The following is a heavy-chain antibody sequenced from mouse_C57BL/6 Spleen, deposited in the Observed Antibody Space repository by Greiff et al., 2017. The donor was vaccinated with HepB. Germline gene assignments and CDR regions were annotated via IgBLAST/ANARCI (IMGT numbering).Heavy chain of an antibody. J-gene: IGHJ4*01. CDR1: GYTFTDYY. CDR2: INPNNGGT. V-gene: IGHV1-26*01. CDR3: ARYSRGAMDY. Sequence: VQLKESGPELVKPGASVKISCKASGYTFTDYYMNWVKQSHGKSLEWIGDINPNNGGTSYNQKFKGKATLTVDKSSSTAYMELRSLTSEDSAVYYCARYSRGAMDYWGQGTSVTVSS. D-gene: IGHD1-1*01.